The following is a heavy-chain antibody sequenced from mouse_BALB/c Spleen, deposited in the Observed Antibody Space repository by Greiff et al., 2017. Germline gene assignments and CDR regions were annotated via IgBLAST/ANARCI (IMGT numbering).Heavy chain of an antibody. CDR3: ARDGNYRYDAFAY. D-gene: IGHD2-14*01. V-gene: IGHV3-2*02. CDR2: ISYGGST. Sequence: EVQLQQSGPGLVKPSQSLSLTCTVTGYSITSDYAWNWIRQFPGNKLEWMGYISYGGSTSYNPSLKSRISITRDTSKNQFFLQLNSVTTEDTATYYCARDGNYRYDAFAYWGQGTLVTVSA. J-gene: IGHJ3*01. CDR1: GYSITSDYA.